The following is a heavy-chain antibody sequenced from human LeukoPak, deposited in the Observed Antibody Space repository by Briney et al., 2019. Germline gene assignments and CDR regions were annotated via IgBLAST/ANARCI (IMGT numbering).Heavy chain of an antibody. Sequence: SETLSLTCTVSGGSINNYYWGWIRQPPGKGLEWIGYIYYSGSTNYNPSLKSRVTISVDTSQNQFSLKLSSVTAADTAVYYCARGGRCAWFDPWGQGTLVSVSS. CDR1: GGSINNYY. CDR3: ARGGRCAWFDP. D-gene: IGHD4-17*01. V-gene: IGHV4-59*01. CDR2: IYYSGST. J-gene: IGHJ5*02.